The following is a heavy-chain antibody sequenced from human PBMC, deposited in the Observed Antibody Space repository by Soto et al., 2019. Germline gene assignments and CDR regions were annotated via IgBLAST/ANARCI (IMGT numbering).Heavy chain of an antibody. Sequence: SGPTLVNPTQTLTLTCTFSGFSLSTLGTCVTWIRQPPGKALEWLALINWDDDERYSPSLKNRLTISKDTSKNQVVLRMTDMDPVDTATYYCAHRRDYGDYNWFDPWGQGILVTVS. D-gene: IGHD4-17*01. CDR3: AHRRDYGDYNWFDP. J-gene: IGHJ5*02. V-gene: IGHV2-5*08. CDR2: INWDDDE. CDR1: GFSLSTLGTC.